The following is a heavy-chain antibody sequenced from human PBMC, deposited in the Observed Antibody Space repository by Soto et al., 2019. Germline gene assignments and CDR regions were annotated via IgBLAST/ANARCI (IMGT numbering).Heavy chain of an antibody. D-gene: IGHD2-15*01. Sequence: ASVKVSCKASGYTFTSYAMHWVRQAPGQRLEWMGWINAGNGNTKYSQKFQGRVTITRDTSASTAYMELSSLRSEDTAVYYCATEYCSGGSCYSGGGYNYYYGMDVWGQGTTVTVSS. V-gene: IGHV1-3*01. CDR1: GYTFTSYA. J-gene: IGHJ6*02. CDR2: INAGNGNT. CDR3: ATEYCSGGSCYSGGGYNYYYGMDV.